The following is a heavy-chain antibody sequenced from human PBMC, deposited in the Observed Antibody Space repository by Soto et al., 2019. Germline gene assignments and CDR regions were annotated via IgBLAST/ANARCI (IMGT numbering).Heavy chain of an antibody. CDR1: GGSISSYY. J-gene: IGHJ4*02. V-gene: IGHV4-59*01. CDR3: ARGDSSSWYYFDY. D-gene: IGHD6-13*01. Sequence: SETMSLTCTVSGGSISSYYWSWIRQPPGKGLEWIGYIYYSGSTNYNPSLKSRVTISVDTSKNQFSLKLSSVTAADTAVYYCARGDSSSWYYFDYWGQGTLVTVSS. CDR2: IYYSGST.